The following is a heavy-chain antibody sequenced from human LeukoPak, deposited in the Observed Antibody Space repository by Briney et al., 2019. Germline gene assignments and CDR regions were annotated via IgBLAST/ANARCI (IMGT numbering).Heavy chain of an antibody. CDR3: AKVATPIMIWDAFDI. D-gene: IGHD3-22*01. V-gene: IGHV3-9*01. Sequence: GGSLRLSCAASGFTFDDYAMHWVRQAPGKGLEWVSSISWNSGSIGYADSVKGRFTISRDNAKNSLYLQMNSLRAEDTALYYCAKVATPIMIWDAFDIWGQGTMVTVSS. CDR2: ISWNSGSI. CDR1: GFTFDDYA. J-gene: IGHJ3*02.